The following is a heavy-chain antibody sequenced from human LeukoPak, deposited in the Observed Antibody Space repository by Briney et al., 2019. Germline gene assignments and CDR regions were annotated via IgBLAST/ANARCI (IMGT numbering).Heavy chain of an antibody. V-gene: IGHV3-48*03. CDR2: ISGGSTI. Sequence: PGGSLRLSCAASGFSFSNYEMNWVRQAPGKGLELLSYISGGSTIHYSDSVKGRFTISRDNAKNSLYLQMNSLTVEDTAVYYCAREGNPWWDAYDIWGQGKWSPSLQ. D-gene: IGHD2-8*02. J-gene: IGHJ3*02. CDR3: AREGNPWWDAYDI. CDR1: GFSFSNYE.